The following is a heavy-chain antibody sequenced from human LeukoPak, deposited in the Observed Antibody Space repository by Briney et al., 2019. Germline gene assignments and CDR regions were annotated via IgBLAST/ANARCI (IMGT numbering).Heavy chain of an antibody. V-gene: IGHV4-59*08. CDR1: GGSMRTYS. CDR2: ISYSGDT. J-gene: IGHJ4*02. D-gene: IGHD1-26*01. Sequence: SETLSLTCTVSGGSMRTYSWSWIRQPPGKGLEWIGYISYSGDTNYNPSLKSRLTISIDTSKNQFSLKLNSVTDADTALYYCARHEGGGTYPLDYWGQGTLVTVSS. CDR3: ARHEGGGTYPLDY.